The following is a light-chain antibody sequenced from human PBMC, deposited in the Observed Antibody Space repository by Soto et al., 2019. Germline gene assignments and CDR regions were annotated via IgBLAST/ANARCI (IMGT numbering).Light chain of an antibody. CDR2: EVN. Sequence: QSALTQPASVSGSPGQSITISCTGASSDVGDYNYVSWYQHHPGKAPKLLIYEVNNRPSGVSDRFSGSKSGNVASLTISWLQAEDEADYYCSSYTSSSTYVFGTGTQLIVL. V-gene: IGLV2-14*01. CDR3: SSYTSSSTYV. J-gene: IGLJ1*01. CDR1: SSDVGDYNY.